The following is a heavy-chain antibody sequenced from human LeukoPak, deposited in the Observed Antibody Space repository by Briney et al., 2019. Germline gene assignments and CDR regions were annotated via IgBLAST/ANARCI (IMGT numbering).Heavy chain of an antibody. V-gene: IGHV1-18*01. Sequence: ASVKVSCKTSGYTFTTYGITWVRQAPGQGPEWMGWISTYDGKTKYSQKVQGRVTMTTDTSTSTVYMELSSLRSEDTAVYYCAREGVVVVVAAVLDYWGQGTLVTVSS. CDR2: ISTYDGKT. D-gene: IGHD2-15*01. J-gene: IGHJ4*02. CDR3: AREGVVVVVAAVLDY. CDR1: GYTFTTYG.